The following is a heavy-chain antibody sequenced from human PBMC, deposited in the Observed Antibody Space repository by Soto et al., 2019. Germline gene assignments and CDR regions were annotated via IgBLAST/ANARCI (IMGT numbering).Heavy chain of an antibody. V-gene: IGHV3-23*01. D-gene: IGHD6-13*01. J-gene: IGHJ5*02. CDR3: ANLRVASAGSHTNWFDP. CDR1: GFIINNYA. Sequence: GGSLRLSCAASGFIINNYAMNWVRQAPGEGLEWVSGIKSDGTTYYADSVKGRFTISRDNSKNTLYLQMNSLRAEDTAVYYRANLRVASAGSHTNWFDPWGQGTRVTVSS. CDR2: IKSDGTT.